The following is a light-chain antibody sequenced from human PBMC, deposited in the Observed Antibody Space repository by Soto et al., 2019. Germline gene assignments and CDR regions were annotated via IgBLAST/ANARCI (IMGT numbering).Light chain of an antibody. Sequence: QSALTQPASVSGSPGQSITISCTGTSSDVGNYNLVSWYQQYPGKAPKLMIYEGGKRPSGVSNRFSGSKSGYTASLTISGLQAEDEADYYCNSHTSGDFRVFGTGTKLTVL. CDR3: NSHTSGDFRV. J-gene: IGLJ1*01. V-gene: IGLV2-14*02. CDR2: EGG. CDR1: SSDVGNYNL.